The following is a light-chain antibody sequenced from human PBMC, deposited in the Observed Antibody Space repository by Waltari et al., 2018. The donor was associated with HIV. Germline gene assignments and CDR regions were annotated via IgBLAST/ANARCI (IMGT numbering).Light chain of an antibody. V-gene: IGKV3-20*01. CDR2: AAS. J-gene: IGKJ2*01. CDR3: QQYSRSPRA. Sequence: ENVLTQSPGTLSLSPGERATLSCRASQRVTSGYLAWYQQKPGQAPRLLIYAASSRATGVPDRFSGSGSGTDFTLTISRLEPEDFAVYYCQQYSRSPRAFGQGTRLEIK. CDR1: QRVTSGY.